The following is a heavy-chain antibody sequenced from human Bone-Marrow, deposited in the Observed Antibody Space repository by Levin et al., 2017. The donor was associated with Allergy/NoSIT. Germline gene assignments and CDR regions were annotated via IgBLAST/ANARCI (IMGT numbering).Heavy chain of an antibody. Sequence: SETLSLTCTVSGGSISGYYWSWVRQPPGKGLEWVGHIFYSGSTNYNPSLKSRDTISINTSKNQFSLNLTSVTAADTAFYYCARSVAGEFDYWGQGTLVTVSS. CDR2: IFYSGST. V-gene: IGHV4-59*01. CDR1: GGSISGYY. CDR3: ARSVAGEFDY. D-gene: IGHD3-10*01. J-gene: IGHJ4*02.